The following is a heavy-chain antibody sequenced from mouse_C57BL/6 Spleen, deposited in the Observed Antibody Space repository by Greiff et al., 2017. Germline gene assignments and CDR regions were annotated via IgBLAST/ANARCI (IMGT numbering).Heavy chain of an antibody. Sequence: VQLQQPGAELVKPGASVKMSCKASGYTFTSYWINWVKQRPGQGLEWIGDIYPGSGSTNYNEKFKSKATLTADTSSSTAYMQLSSLTSEDSAVYCCARVGDYDPFAYWGQGTLVTVSA. CDR3: ARVGDYDPFAY. CDR2: IYPGSGST. J-gene: IGHJ3*01. V-gene: IGHV1-55*01. CDR1: GYTFTSYW. D-gene: IGHD2-4*01.